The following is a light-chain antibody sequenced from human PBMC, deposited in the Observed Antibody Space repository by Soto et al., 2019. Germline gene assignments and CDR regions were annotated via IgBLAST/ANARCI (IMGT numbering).Light chain of an antibody. Sequence: EVVYTQSPGTLSLSPGDRATLSCRASQSVSSSFLAWYQQKPGQAPRLLIYGASSRATGIPDRFSGSGSGTDSTLTISRLEPEDFAVYFCQQYGSSPLTFGGGTKVDIK. V-gene: IGKV3-20*01. CDR1: QSVSSSF. CDR3: QQYGSSPLT. J-gene: IGKJ4*01. CDR2: GAS.